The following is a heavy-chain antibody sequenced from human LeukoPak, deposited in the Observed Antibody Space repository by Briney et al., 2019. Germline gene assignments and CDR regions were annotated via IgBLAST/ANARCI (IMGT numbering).Heavy chain of an antibody. CDR2: INGNGVST. J-gene: IGHJ5*02. V-gene: IGHV3-23*01. CDR1: GVTFSSYP. CDR3: AKVSLTNWFDP. Sequence: HSGGSLRLSCAASGVTFSSYPMSWVRQAPGKGLEWVAAINGNGVSTYYEDSVKGRVTISRDNSKNTLYLQMNSLRAEDTAVYYCAKVSLTNWFDPSGQGTLVTVSS.